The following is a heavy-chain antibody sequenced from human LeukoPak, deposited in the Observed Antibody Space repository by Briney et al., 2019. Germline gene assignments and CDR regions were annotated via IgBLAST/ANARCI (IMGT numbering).Heavy chain of an antibody. Sequence: SXXLSLTCTVSGGSISSYYWSWIRQSPGKALEWIGYIYYTGTTNYNPSLKRRVTILVEKYKKKFSLKLSSVTAADTAVYYCARDRYGGNSGEFDYWGQGTLVTVSS. CDR3: ARDRYGGNSGEFDY. CDR2: IYYTGTT. V-gene: IGHV4-59*01. J-gene: IGHJ4*02. D-gene: IGHD4-23*01. CDR1: GGSISSYY.